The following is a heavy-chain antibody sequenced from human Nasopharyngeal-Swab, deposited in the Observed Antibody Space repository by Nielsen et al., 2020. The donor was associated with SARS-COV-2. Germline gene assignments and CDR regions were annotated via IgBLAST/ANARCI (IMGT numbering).Heavy chain of an antibody. CDR3: ARESVVTGMDDATDI. V-gene: IGHV3-7*04. D-gene: IGHD2-21*02. J-gene: IGHJ3*02. CDR2: IKQDGGEK. CDR1: GFPFRNYY. Sequence: GESLKISCAASGFPFRNYYMTWVRQPPGKGLEWVANIKQDGGEKFYVDSVKGRFRVSRDNAQNSVYLQMNSLRAEDTAVYYCARESVVTGMDDATDIWGQGTMVTVSS.